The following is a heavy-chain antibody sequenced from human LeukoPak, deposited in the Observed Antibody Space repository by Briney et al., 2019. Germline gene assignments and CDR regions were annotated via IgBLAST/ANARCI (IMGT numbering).Heavy chain of an antibody. V-gene: IGHV4-38-2*02. D-gene: IGHD3-10*01. Sequence: SETLSLTCGVSGYSISSGYYWGWIRQPPGKGLEGIGSIYHSGSTSYNASLKSRVTISVDTSKNQFSLKLTSVTAADTAVYYCAREWGSGSYYNWYNFDFWGQGTLVTVSS. CDR1: GYSISSGYY. J-gene: IGHJ4*02. CDR2: IYHSGST. CDR3: AREWGSGSYYNWYNFDF.